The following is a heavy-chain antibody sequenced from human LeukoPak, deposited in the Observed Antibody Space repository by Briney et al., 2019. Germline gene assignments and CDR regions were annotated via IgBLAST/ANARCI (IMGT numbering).Heavy chain of an antibody. D-gene: IGHD3-9*01. J-gene: IGHJ4*02. CDR2: IYHSGST. CDR3: ARVRYDILTGYYPFDY. CDR1: GGSISSSNW. Sequence: SETLSLTCAVSGGSISSSNWWSWVRQPPGKGLEWIGEIYHSGSTNYNPSLKSRVTISVDKSKNQFSLKLSSVTAADTAVYYCARVRYDILTGYYPFDYWGQGTLVTVSS. V-gene: IGHV4-4*02.